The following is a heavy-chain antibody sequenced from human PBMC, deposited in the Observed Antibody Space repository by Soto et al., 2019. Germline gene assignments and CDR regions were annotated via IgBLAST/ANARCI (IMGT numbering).Heavy chain of an antibody. Sequence: KPSETLSLTCIVYGGSFSGYYCSWIRQPPVKGLEWIGEINHSGGTNYNPSLKSRVTISVDTSKNQFSLKLSSVTAADTAVFYCARLRWEQPWVFDYWGQGTLVTVSS. CDR2: INHSGGT. CDR3: ARLRWEQPWVFDY. D-gene: IGHD1-26*01. V-gene: IGHV4-34*01. J-gene: IGHJ4*02. CDR1: GGSFSGYY.